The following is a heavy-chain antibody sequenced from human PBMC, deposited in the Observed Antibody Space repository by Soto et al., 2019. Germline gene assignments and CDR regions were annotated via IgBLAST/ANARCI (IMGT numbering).Heavy chain of an antibody. D-gene: IGHD1-26*01. CDR2: IGTSGSYI. Sequence: TGGSLRLSCAVSGFIFSRYSMNWVRQAPGKGLEWVSSIGTSGSYIYDTDSVKGRFTISRDNTKDSLYLQMNSLRAEDTAIYYCARGSAFIGLAYWGQGTPVTVSS. CDR3: ARGSAFIGLAY. CDR1: GFIFSRYS. J-gene: IGHJ4*02. V-gene: IGHV3-21*01.